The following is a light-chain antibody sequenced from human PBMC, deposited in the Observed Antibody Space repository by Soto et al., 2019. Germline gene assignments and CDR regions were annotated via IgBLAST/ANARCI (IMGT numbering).Light chain of an antibody. CDR2: DVT. CDR1: SSDVGGYNY. V-gene: IGLV2-14*01. Sequence: QSALTQPASVSGSPGQSITISCTGASSDVGGYNYASWYQQHPGKAPKLMIYDVTNRPAGVSNRFSGSKSGNTASLNISGLQAEDEADYYCSSYTSSSTLVFGGGTKLTVL. CDR3: SSYTSSSTLV. J-gene: IGLJ2*01.